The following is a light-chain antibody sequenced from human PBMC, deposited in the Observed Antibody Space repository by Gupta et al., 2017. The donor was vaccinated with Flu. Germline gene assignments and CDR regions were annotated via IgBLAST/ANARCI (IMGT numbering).Light chain of an antibody. CDR1: QSLVYSDGDSY. Sequence: DGVLTQSPLSLPVTLGQPASISCRSSQSLVYSDGDSYVSWFHQRPGQSPRRLIYKASNRDPGVPDRISGSGSGTDFTLKISRVEAEDVGVYYGMHSTRWPWTFGQGTKVEIK. CDR2: KAS. V-gene: IGKV2-30*01. CDR3: MHSTRWPWT. J-gene: IGKJ1*01.